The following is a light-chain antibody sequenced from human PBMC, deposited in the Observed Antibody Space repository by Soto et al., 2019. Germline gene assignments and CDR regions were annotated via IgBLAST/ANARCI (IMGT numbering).Light chain of an antibody. CDR1: QTVSGNY. Sequence: ESVLTQSPGTLSLSPGEGATLSCRASQTVSGNYLAWYQQKPGQAPRLLIYGASSRATGIPDRFSGSGSGTDFTLTISRLEPEDFAVSFSQQSGNSRAFGQGTKVDIK. V-gene: IGKV3-20*01. CDR2: GAS. CDR3: QQSGNSRA. J-gene: IGKJ1*01.